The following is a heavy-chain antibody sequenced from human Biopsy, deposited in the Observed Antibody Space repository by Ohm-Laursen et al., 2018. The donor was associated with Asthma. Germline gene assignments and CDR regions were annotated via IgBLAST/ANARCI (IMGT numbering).Heavy chain of an antibody. CDR2: ISYDGSNK. CDR3: ARFKRGYSYGYAGVFDY. Sequence: SLRLSCAAPGFTFSSYGMHWVRQAPGKGLEWVAVISYDGSNKYYADSVKGRFTISRDNAKNSLYLQMNSLRDEDTAVYYCARFKRGYSYGYAGVFDYWGQGTLVTVSS. J-gene: IGHJ4*02. CDR1: GFTFSSYG. V-gene: IGHV3-30*03. D-gene: IGHD5-18*01.